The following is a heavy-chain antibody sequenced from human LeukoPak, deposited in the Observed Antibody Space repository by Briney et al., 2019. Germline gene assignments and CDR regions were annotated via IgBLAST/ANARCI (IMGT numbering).Heavy chain of an antibody. CDR1: GFTFSSYG. CDR3: ARDFSSGWYLRGAYFDY. CDR2: IRYDGSNK. V-gene: IGHV3-30*02. Sequence: GGSLRLSCAASGFTFSSYGMHWVRQAPGKGLEWVAFIRYDGSNKYYADSVKGRFTISRDNSKNTLYLQMNSLRAEDTAVYYCARDFSSGWYLRGAYFDYWGQGTLVTVSS. D-gene: IGHD6-19*01. J-gene: IGHJ4*02.